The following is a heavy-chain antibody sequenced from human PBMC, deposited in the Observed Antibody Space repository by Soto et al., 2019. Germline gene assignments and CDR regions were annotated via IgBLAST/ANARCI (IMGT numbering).Heavy chain of an antibody. J-gene: IGHJ1*01. CDR3: ASPRGEYYDYTNTAEYFQH. V-gene: IGHV3-7*01. D-gene: IGHD3-16*01. Sequence: GGSLRLSCAASGFTFSSYWMSWVRQAPGKGLEWVANIKQDGSEKYYVDSVKGRFTISRDNAKNSLYLQMNSLRAEDTAVYYCASPRGEYYDYTNTAEYFQHWGQGTLVTVSS. CDR2: IKQDGSEK. CDR1: GFTFSSYW.